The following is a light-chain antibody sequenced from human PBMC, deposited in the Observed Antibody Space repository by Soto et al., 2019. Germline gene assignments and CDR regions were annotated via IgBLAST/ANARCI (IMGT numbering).Light chain of an antibody. CDR1: QTVSGSY. Sequence: EIVLTQSPGTLSLSPGARAPLSCRASQTVSGSYLAWYQQKPGQAPRLLIRGAFNRATGIPERFSGSGSGTDFTLTISRLEPEDLADYYCQQYNNRPRTFGQGTKVDIK. V-gene: IGKV3-20*01. CDR2: GAF. J-gene: IGKJ1*01. CDR3: QQYNNRPRT.